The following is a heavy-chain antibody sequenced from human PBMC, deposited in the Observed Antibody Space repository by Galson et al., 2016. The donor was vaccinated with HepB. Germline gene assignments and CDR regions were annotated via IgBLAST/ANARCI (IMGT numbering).Heavy chain of an antibody. V-gene: IGHV1-18*01. J-gene: IGHJ4*02. CDR2: ISAYNGDT. D-gene: IGHD3-3*01. CDR3: ARGSRVAPGALDY. CDR1: GYTFSSFH. Sequence: SVKVSCKASGYTFSSFHIIWLRQAPGQGPEWMAWISAYNGDTNYAQNYQDRVIVTIDTSTKTASMELRGLRFNGTAVYYCARGSRVAPGALDYWGQGTQVTVSS.